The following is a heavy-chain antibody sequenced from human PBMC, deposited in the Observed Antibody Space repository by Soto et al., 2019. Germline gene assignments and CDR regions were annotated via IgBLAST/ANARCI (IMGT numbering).Heavy chain of an antibody. V-gene: IGHV1-3*01. CDR1: GYTFTSYD. Sequence: ASVKVSCNASGYTFTSYDMHWVRQAPGQRHEWMGWINAGNGNTKYSQTSQHRVTITRDTSASKAYMELSSLRSEDTAVYYCVGVLSSSPYYYYYGMDVWGQGTTVTGSS. CDR3: VGVLSSSPYYYYYGMDV. J-gene: IGHJ6*02. D-gene: IGHD6-6*01. CDR2: INAGNGNT.